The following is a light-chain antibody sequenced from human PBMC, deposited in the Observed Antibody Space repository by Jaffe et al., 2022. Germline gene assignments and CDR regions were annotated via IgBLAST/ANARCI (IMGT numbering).Light chain of an antibody. CDR1: QSLLRSDGKTC. V-gene: IGKV2D-29*01. CDR3: MQCMEFPFT. CDR2: EVS. J-gene: IGKJ2*01. Sequence: DIVMTQTPLPLSVTPGQPAAVSCKSSQSLLRSDGKTCLYWYLQKAGEPPQLLIYEVSNRFSGVPDRFSGSGSGTDFTLKISRVEAEDVGIYYCMQCMEFPFTFGQGTQLEIK.